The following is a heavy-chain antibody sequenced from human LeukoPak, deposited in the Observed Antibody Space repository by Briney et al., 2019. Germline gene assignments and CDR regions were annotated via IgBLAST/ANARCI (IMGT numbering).Heavy chain of an antibody. V-gene: IGHV1-46*01. CDR1: GGTFSSYA. Sequence: ASVKVSCKASGGTFSSYAISWVRQAPGQGLEWMGIINPSGGSTSYAQKFQGRVTMTRDTSTSTVYMELSSLRSEDTAVYYCATYRGYCSGGSCSDAFDIWGQGTMVTVSS. CDR3: ATYRGYCSGGSCSDAFDI. CDR2: INPSGGST. D-gene: IGHD2-15*01. J-gene: IGHJ3*02.